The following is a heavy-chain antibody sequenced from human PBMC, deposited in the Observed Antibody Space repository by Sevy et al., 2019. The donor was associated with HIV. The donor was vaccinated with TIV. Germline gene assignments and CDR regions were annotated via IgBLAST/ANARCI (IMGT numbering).Heavy chain of an antibody. CDR2: IWSDGAYQ. J-gene: IGHJ4*02. CDR3: ARGGYYYDNAAYYAFDS. Sequence: GGSLRLSCAAAGFTFSNYAMHWVRQAPGKGPEWVAIIWSDGAYQYHGDSVKGRFTISRDNSKNTLYLQMNNVRVEDTAVYYCARGGYYYDNAAYYAFDSWGQGTLVTVSS. D-gene: IGHD3-22*01. CDR1: GFTFSNYA. V-gene: IGHV3-33*01.